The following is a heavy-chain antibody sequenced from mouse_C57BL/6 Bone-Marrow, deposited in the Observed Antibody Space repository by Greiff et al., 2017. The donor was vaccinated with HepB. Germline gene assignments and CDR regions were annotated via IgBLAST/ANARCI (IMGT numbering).Heavy chain of an antibody. J-gene: IGHJ1*03. CDR1: GYTFTSYW. CDR2: IYPGSGST. V-gene: IGHV1-55*01. Sequence: QVQLQQPGAELVKPGASVKMSCKASGYTFTSYWITWVKQRPGQGLEWIGDIYPGSGSTNYNEKFKSKSTLTVDTSSSTAYMQLSSLTSEDSAVYYCARGAVVEWYFDVWGTGTTVTVSS. D-gene: IGHD1-1*01. CDR3: ARGAVVEWYFDV.